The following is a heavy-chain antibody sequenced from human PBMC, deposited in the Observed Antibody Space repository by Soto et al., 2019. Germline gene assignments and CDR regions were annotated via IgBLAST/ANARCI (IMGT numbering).Heavy chain of an antibody. V-gene: IGHV4-59*01. Sequence: QVQLQESGPGLVKPSETLSLTCTVSGGPISSYYWTWIRQPPGKGLEWIGYIYYSGSTSYNPSLKSRVTISVDTSKNQLSLKLNSVTAADTAVYYCARDYYYYMDVWGKGTTVSVSS. CDR2: IYYSGST. CDR3: ARDYYYYMDV. J-gene: IGHJ6*03. CDR1: GGPISSYY.